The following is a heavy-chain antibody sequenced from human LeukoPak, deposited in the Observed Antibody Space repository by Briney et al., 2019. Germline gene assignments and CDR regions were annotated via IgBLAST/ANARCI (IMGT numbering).Heavy chain of an antibody. CDR1: GYSFTSFG. Sequence: GASVKVSCKASGYSFTSFGISWVRQAPGQGLEWMGWISANNGNTNYAQKLQGRVTMTTDTSTSTAYMELRSLRSDDTAIYYCVRSSVVVSAAVDYWGQGTLVTVSS. CDR2: ISANNGNT. J-gene: IGHJ4*02. V-gene: IGHV1-18*01. D-gene: IGHD2-2*01. CDR3: VRSSVVVSAAVDY.